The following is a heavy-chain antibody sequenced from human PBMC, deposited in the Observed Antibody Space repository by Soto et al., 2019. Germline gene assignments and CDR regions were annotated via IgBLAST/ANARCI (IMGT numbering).Heavy chain of an antibody. Sequence: GASVKVSCKASGGTFSSYAISWVRQAPGQGLEWMGGIIPIFGTANYAQKFQGRVTITADESTSTAYMELSSLRSEDTAVYYCASDNEVAGTGYFDYWGQGTLVTVSS. CDR2: IIPIFGTA. CDR1: GGTFSSYA. J-gene: IGHJ4*02. D-gene: IGHD6-19*01. V-gene: IGHV1-69*13. CDR3: ASDNEVAGTGYFDY.